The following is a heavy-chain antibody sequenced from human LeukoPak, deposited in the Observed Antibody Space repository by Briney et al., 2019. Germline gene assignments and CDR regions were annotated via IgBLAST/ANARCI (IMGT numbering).Heavy chain of an antibody. D-gene: IGHD5-24*01. CDR1: GFXFSPYW. CDR2: INSDGSST. V-gene: IGHV3-74*01. Sequence: GGSLRLSCAASGFXFSPYWIYWVRQAPGKGLVWVSRINSDGSSTNYADSVKGRFTISRDNAKNTLYLQMNSLRAEDTAVYYCARDTPAYTDGWVIFDYWGQGTLVTVSS. J-gene: IGHJ4*02. CDR3: ARDTPAYTDGWVIFDY.